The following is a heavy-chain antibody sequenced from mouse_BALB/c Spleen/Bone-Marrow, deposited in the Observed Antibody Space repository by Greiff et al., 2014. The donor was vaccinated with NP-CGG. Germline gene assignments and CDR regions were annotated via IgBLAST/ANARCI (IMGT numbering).Heavy chain of an antibody. J-gene: IGHJ3*01. CDR2: IRYSGST. V-gene: IGHV3-2*02. D-gene: IGHD2-10*02. CDR1: GYSITRDYA. Sequence: EVQLLQSGPGLVKPSQSLSITCTVTGYSITRDYAWNWIRQFPGNKLEWRGYIRYSGSTSYNPSFKSRISFTPDTSKNQFFLQLNSVTTEDTAAYYGEKGTRYGNSFAYWGQGTLVTVSA. CDR3: EKGTRYGNSFAY.